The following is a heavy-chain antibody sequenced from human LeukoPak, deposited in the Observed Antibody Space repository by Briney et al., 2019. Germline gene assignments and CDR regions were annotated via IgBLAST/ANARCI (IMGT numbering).Heavy chain of an antibody. V-gene: IGHV3-30*03. CDR1: GFTFSSYG. CDR2: ISYDGSNK. J-gene: IGHJ4*02. D-gene: IGHD2-2*01. CDR3: VRMRGPERRHCFDY. Sequence: GGSLRLSCAASGFTFSSYGMHWVRQAPGKGLEWVAVISYDGSNKYYADSVKGRFTISRDTTKNTLYLRMSSLRAADTAMYFCVRMRGPERRHCFDYWSQGALLIVSS.